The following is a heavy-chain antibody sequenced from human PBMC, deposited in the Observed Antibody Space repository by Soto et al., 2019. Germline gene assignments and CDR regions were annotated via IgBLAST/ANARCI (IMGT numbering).Heavy chain of an antibody. CDR3: ARETEARGWFEI. CDR2: VSHRGRT. D-gene: IGHD3-22*01. Sequence: QVQLQESGPGLVKPSETLSLHCTVSGDSISSHSWSWIRQSPGKELEWIGYVSHRGRTDYNPSLMSRITISIDTSKHQFSLKLSSVTAADTAVYYCARETEARGWFEIWGKGTLVTVSS. CDR1: GDSISSHS. V-gene: IGHV4-59*11. J-gene: IGHJ4*02.